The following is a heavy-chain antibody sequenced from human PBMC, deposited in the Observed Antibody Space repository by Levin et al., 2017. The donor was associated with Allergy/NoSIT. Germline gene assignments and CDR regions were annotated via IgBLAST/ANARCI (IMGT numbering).Heavy chain of an antibody. CDR3: ARNVLHGDSDWYFDL. D-gene: IGHD4-17*01. Sequence: PGGSLRLSCAASGFTFSSYEMNWVRQAPGKGLEWVSYISSSGSTIYYADSVKGRFTISRDNAKNSLYLQMNSLRAEDTAVYYCARNVLHGDSDWYFDLWGRGTLVTVSS. J-gene: IGHJ2*01. CDR2: ISSSGSTI. V-gene: IGHV3-48*03. CDR1: GFTFSSYE.